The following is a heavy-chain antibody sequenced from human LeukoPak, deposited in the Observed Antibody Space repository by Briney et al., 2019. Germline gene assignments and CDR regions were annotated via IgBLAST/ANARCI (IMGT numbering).Heavy chain of an antibody. Sequence: GGSLRLSCAASGFTFSRYDMSWVRHAPGKGLEWVSGISGSDGSTYYADSVKGRFTISRDNSKNILYLQMNSLRAEDTAIYYCAKRGSSTSCYGLCYYYMDVWGKGTTVTVSS. D-gene: IGHD2-2*01. CDR3: AKRGSSTSCYGLCYYYMDV. CDR2: ISGSDGST. J-gene: IGHJ6*03. CDR1: GFTFSRYD. V-gene: IGHV3-23*01.